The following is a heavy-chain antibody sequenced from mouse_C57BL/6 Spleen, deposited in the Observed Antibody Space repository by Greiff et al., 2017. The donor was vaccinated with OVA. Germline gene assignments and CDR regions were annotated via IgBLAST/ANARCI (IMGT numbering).Heavy chain of an antibody. CDR2: IDPEDGDT. CDR3: TPYDYGTWFAY. Sequence: VQLKESGAELVRPGASVKLSCTASGFNIKDYYMHWVKQRPEQGLEWIGRIDPEDGDTEYAPKFQGKATMTADTSSNTAYLQLSSLTSEDTAVYYCTPYDYGTWFAYWGQGTLVTVSA. D-gene: IGHD2-4*01. J-gene: IGHJ3*01. V-gene: IGHV14-1*01. CDR1: GFNIKDYY.